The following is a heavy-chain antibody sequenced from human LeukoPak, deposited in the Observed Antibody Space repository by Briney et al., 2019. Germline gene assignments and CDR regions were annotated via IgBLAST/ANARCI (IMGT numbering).Heavy chain of an antibody. J-gene: IGHJ4*02. CDR3: AKGTIGYCSGGSCYPIDY. D-gene: IGHD2-15*01. Sequence: GGSLRLSCAASGFTFSSYAMSWVRQAPGKGLEWVSAISGSGGSKYYADSVKGRFTISRDNSKNTLYLQMNSLRAEDTAVYYCAKGTIGYCSGGSCYPIDYWGQGTLVTVSS. CDR1: GFTFSSYA. CDR2: ISGSGGSK. V-gene: IGHV3-23*01.